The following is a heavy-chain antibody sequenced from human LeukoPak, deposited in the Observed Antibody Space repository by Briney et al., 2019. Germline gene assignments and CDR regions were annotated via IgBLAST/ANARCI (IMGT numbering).Heavy chain of an antibody. Sequence: PSETLSVTCTVPGGSIISSSYYWGCIRHPPRNGLEWIGSIYYSGTTYYNPSLKSRVTISLDTSKNQFSLKLSSVTAPDTAVYYCARLSGSYFGFDYWGQGTLVTASP. CDR2: IYYSGTT. J-gene: IGHJ4*02. CDR3: ARLSGSYFGFDY. CDR1: GGSIISSSYY. V-gene: IGHV4-39*01. D-gene: IGHD1-26*01.